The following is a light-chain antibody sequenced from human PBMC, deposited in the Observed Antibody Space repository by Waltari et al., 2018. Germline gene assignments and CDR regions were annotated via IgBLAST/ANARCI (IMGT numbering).Light chain of an antibody. J-gene: IGKJ1*01. V-gene: IGKV3-20*01. CDR3: QQHGTLPAT. Sequence: EIGLPHSPATSSLSLGERVTLSCRASQSVCSSSLAWYQQKPGQSPRLVIYRASKRATGIPDRFSGSGSGTDFSLTISRLEPEDFAVYYCQQHGTLPATFGEGTKVEIK. CDR2: RAS. CDR1: QSVCSSS.